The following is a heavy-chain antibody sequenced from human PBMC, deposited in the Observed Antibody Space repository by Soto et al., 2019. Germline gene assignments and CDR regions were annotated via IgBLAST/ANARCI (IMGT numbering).Heavy chain of an antibody. CDR2: IRGDGSST. V-gene: IGHV3-23*01. CDR1: GFKFNSYT. CDR3: AKPVVVDTIYYYYLDV. Sequence: EVQLLESGGGLVHPRGSLRLSCAASGFKFNSYTMGWFRQAPWKGLVWVSAIRGDGSSTYYADFVKGRFTISKDNSQNRLYLQVSRLRAEDTAVYYCAKPVVVDTIYYYYLDVWGRGTTVTVSS. D-gene: IGHD2-15*01. J-gene: IGHJ6*03.